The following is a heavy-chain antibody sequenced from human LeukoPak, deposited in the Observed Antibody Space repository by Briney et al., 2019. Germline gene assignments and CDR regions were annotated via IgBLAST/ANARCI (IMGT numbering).Heavy chain of an antibody. CDR2: ISSNGGST. D-gene: IGHD2-15*01. V-gene: IGHV3-64D*06. CDR1: GFTFSSYA. CDR3: VKRYCSGGSCYPHYFDY. J-gene: IGHJ4*02. Sequence: GGSLRLSCSASGFTFSSYAMHWVRQAPGKGLEYVSVISSNGGSTYYADSVKGRFTISRDNSKNTLYLQMSSLRAEDTAVYYCVKRYCSGGSCYPHYFDYWGQGTLVTVSS.